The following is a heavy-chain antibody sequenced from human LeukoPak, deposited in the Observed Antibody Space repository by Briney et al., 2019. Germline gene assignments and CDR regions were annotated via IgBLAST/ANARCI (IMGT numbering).Heavy chain of an antibody. Sequence: SETLSLTCAVYGGSFSGYYWSWIRQPPGKGLEWIGEINHSGSTNYNPSLKSRVTISVDTSKNQFSLKLSSVTAADTAVYYCARSLPPIYYGSGSPFQHWGQGTLVTVSS. CDR3: ARSLPPIYYGSGSPFQH. CDR1: GGSFSGYY. J-gene: IGHJ1*01. CDR2: INHSGST. D-gene: IGHD3-10*01. V-gene: IGHV4-34*01.